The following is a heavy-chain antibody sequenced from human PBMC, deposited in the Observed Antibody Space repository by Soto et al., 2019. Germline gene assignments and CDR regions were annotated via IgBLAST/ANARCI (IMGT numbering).Heavy chain of an antibody. V-gene: IGHV3-30*18. J-gene: IGHJ6*02. CDR1: GLTFSSYG. Sequence: QVQLVESGGGVVQPGRSLRLSCAASGLTFSSYGMHWVRQAPGKGLEWVAVISYDGSNKYYADSVKGRFTISRDNSKNTLYLQMNSLRAEDTAVYYCAKDAAISTTYYYYGMDVWGQGTTVTVSS. CDR2: ISYDGSNK. D-gene: IGHD3-3*01. CDR3: AKDAAISTTYYYYGMDV.